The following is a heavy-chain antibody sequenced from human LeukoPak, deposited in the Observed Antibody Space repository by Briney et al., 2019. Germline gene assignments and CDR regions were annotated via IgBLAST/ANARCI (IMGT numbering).Heavy chain of an antibody. V-gene: IGHV4-61*01. Sequence: SSETLSLTCTVSGGSVSSGSSYWTWIRQPPGKGLEWIGYIYYSGTTNYNPSLKSRVAMSVDTSKNQFSLKLSSVTAADTAVYYCALLDSSGWYDFDYWGQGTLVTVSS. J-gene: IGHJ4*02. CDR3: ALLDSSGWYDFDY. CDR1: GGSVSSGSSY. CDR2: IYYSGTT. D-gene: IGHD6-19*01.